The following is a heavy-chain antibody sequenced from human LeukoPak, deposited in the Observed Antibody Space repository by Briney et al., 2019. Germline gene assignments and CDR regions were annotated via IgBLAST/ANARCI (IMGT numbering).Heavy chain of an antibody. Sequence: GGPLRLSCAASGFTFSSYSMNWVRQAPGKGLEWVSSISSSSSYIYYADSVKGRFTISRDNAKNSLYLQMNSLRAEDTAVYYCARVYVLRFLEWPFTRGWSDPWGQGTLVTVSS. CDR2: ISSSSSYI. J-gene: IGHJ5*02. CDR1: GFTFSSYS. D-gene: IGHD3-3*01. V-gene: IGHV3-21*01. CDR3: ARVYVLRFLEWPFTRGWSDP.